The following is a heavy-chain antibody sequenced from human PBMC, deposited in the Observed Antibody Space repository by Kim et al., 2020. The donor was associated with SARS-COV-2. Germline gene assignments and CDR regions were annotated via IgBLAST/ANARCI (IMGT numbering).Heavy chain of an antibody. CDR3: ATLRGSSWDDFDY. CDR2: INSDGSST. Sequence: GGSLRLSCAASGFTFSSNWMHWVRQAPGKGLVWVSRINSDGSSTTYADSVKGRFTISRDNAKNTLYLQMNSLRVEDTAVYYCATLRGSSWDDFDYWGQGTQVTVSS. CDR1: GFTFSSNW. D-gene: IGHD6-13*01. V-gene: IGHV3-74*01. J-gene: IGHJ4*02.